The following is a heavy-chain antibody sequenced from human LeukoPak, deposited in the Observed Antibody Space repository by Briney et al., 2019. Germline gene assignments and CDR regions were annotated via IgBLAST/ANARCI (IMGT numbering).Heavy chain of an antibody. CDR3: ARGYSPGYHFYYFMDV. D-gene: IGHD5-18*01. Sequence: PGGSLRLSCSASGFSIGDYAMTWVRQAPGKGLEWVAFIRNMAYGETTEYAASVKGRFTISRDGTKSIAYLQMDSLKTEDTAVYYCARGYSPGYHFYYFMDVWGNGTTVTISS. CDR1: GFSIGDYA. CDR2: IRNMAYGETT. V-gene: IGHV3-49*04. J-gene: IGHJ6*03.